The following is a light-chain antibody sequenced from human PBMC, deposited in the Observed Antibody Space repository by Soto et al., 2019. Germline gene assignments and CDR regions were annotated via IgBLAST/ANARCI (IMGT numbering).Light chain of an antibody. V-gene: IGKV3-20*01. CDR3: QQYGGSPPT. Sequence: EIVLTQSPGTLSLSPGERATLSCRASQSVSSSYLVWYQQKPGQAPRLLIYGASSRATGIPDRFSGSGSGTDFTLTISRLDPEDFAVYFCQQYGGSPPTFGQGTRLEIK. J-gene: IGKJ5*01. CDR2: GAS. CDR1: QSVSSSY.